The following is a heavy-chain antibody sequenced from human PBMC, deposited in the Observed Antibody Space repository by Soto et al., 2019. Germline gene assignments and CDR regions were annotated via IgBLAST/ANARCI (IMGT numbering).Heavy chain of an antibody. D-gene: IGHD3-3*01. V-gene: IGHV1-3*01. CDR1: GYTFTSYA. J-gene: IGHJ6*02. CDR2: INAGNGNT. CDR3: ARIWSGYPPEGMDV. Sequence: VASVKVSCKASGYTFTSYAMHWVRQAPGQRHEWMGWINAGNGNTKYSQKFQGRVTITRDTSASTAYMELSSLRSVDTSVYYCARIWSGYPPEGMDVWGQGTTVTVSS.